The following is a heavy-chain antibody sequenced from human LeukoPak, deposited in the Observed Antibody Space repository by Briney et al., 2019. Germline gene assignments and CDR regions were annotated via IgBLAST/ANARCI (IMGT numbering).Heavy chain of an antibody. D-gene: IGHD1-26*01. V-gene: IGHV3-21*01. CDR3: ARGRFSSGSPPHGAFDI. CDR1: GFTFSSYS. Sequence: GGSLRLSCAASGFTFSSYSMNWVRQAPGKGLEWVSSISGSSSYIYYADSVKGRFTISRDNAKNSLYLQMNSLRAEDTAVYYCARGRFSSGSPPHGAFDIWGQGTMVTVSS. CDR2: ISGSSSYI. J-gene: IGHJ3*02.